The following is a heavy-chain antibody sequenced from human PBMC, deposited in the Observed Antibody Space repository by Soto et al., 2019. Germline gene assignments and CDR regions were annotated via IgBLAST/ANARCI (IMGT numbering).Heavy chain of an antibody. CDR3: ARGGRDGDYYYYYGMDV. V-gene: IGHV1-18*01. CDR2: ISAYNGNT. J-gene: IGHJ6*02. Sequence: ASVKVSCKASGYTFTSYGISWVRQAPGQGLEWMGWISAYNGNTNYAQKLQGRVTMTTDTSTSTAYMELRSLRSDDTAVYYCARGGRDGDYYYYYGMDVWGQGTTVTVSS. CDR1: GYTFTSYG.